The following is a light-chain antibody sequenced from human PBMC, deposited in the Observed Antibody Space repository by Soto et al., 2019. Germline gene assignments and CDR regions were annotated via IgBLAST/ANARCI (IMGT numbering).Light chain of an antibody. CDR2: TAS. J-gene: IGKJ4*01. CDR3: IQDYNYPLT. CDR1: QGIRSE. Sequence: QMTQSPSSLSASVGDRVTITCRASQGIRSELGWYQQKPGKAPNLLIYTASSLQSGVPSRFSGSGSGTDFTLTISSLQPEDFATYYCIQDYNYPLTFGGGTKVDIK. V-gene: IGKV1-6*01.